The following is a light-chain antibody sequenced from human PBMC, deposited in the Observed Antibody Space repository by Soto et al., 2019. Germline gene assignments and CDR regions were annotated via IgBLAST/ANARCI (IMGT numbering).Light chain of an antibody. CDR3: QQYGSSPIT. J-gene: IGKJ5*01. CDR1: QSVSSN. V-gene: IGKV3-20*01. CDR2: DAS. Sequence: EIVLTQSPGTLSLSPGERATLSCRASQSVSSNLAWYQQKPGQAHRXLIYDASSRATGIPDRFSGSGSGTDLTITISRLEPEDFEVYCGQQYGSSPITFGQGTRLEIK.